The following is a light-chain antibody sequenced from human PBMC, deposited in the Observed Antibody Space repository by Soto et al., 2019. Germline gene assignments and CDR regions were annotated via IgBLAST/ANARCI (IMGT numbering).Light chain of an antibody. CDR1: QSIESW. V-gene: IGKV1-5*03. CDR3: QQYQSYST. J-gene: IGKJ1*01. Sequence: DIQMTQSPSTLSASVGDRVTITCRASQSIESWLAWYKQKPGKAPKVLIYKASSLESVVPSRFSGSGSGTEFTLTISSLQPDDFATYYCQQYQSYSTFGQGTKVEMK. CDR2: KAS.